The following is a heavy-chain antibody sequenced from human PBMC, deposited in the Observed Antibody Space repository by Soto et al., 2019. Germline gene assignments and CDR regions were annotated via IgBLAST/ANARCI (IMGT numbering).Heavy chain of an antibody. Sequence: QVQLVQSGAEVKKPGASVKVSCKASGYIFTNHYIHWVRQAPGQGLEWMVIINPSGGSTNYLQKSQGSGTMTRDTSTSRVYMELSCLRSEDTDVYCCARADDYDSSGFYDDYWVQGALGTVSS. CDR3: ARADDYDSSGFYDDY. J-gene: IGHJ4*01. D-gene: IGHD3-22*01. CDR2: INPSGGST. CDR1: GYIFTNHY. V-gene: IGHV1-46*01.